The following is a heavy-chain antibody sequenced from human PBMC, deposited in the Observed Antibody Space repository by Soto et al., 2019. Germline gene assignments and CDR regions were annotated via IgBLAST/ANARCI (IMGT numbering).Heavy chain of an antibody. Sequence: GASVKVSCKASGYNFIGYGNSWVRQAPGQGLEWMGWISGYNGDTRYAQNFQGRVTMTTDASTNTAYMDLRPLRSDDTARYFCAGYCSSSICPEDHYFALEFWGQGTTVTVSS. CDR1: GYNFIGYG. J-gene: IGHJ6*02. CDR2: ISGYNGDT. CDR3: AGYCSSSICPEDHYFALEF. D-gene: IGHD2-2*01. V-gene: IGHV1-18*04.